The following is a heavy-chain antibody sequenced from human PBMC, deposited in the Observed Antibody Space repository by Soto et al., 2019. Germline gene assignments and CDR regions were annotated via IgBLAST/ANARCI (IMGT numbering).Heavy chain of an antibody. CDR1: SGSISSSNW. CDR3: AIEFPDYDYIWRSYRYNWFDP. Sequence: QVQLQESGPGLVKPSGTLSLTCAVSSGSISSSNWWSWVRQPPGKGLEWIGEIYHSGSTNYNPSLKSRVTISVDKSKNQFSLKLSSVTAADTAVYYCAIEFPDYDYIWRSYRYNWFDPLGQGTLGTVSS. CDR2: IYHSGST. J-gene: IGHJ5*02. D-gene: IGHD3-16*02. V-gene: IGHV4-4*02.